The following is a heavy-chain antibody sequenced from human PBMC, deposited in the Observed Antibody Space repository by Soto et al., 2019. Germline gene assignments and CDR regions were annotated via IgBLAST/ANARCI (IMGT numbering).Heavy chain of an antibody. Sequence: SVKVSCKASGGTFSSYTISWVRQAPGQGLEWMGRIIPILGTANYAQKFQGRVTITADESTSTAYMELSSLRSEDTAVYYCVFGVVIIAPGPSNYYYYGMDVWGQGTTVTVSS. J-gene: IGHJ6*02. D-gene: IGHD3-3*01. CDR1: GGTFSSYT. V-gene: IGHV1-69*08. CDR3: VFGVVIIAPGPSNYYYYGMDV. CDR2: IIPILGTA.